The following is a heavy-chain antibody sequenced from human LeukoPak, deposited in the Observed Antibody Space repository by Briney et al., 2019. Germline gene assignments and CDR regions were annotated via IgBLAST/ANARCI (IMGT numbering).Heavy chain of an antibody. V-gene: IGHV4-4*07. Sequence: PSETLSLACTVSGGSISSHYCSWVRQPAGKGLEWIGRSYTSGSTNYNPSLKSRVTMSVDTSKKQFSLKLSSVTAADTAVYYCARDYCSGGSCWFDPWGQGTLVTVSS. D-gene: IGHD2-15*01. CDR1: GGSISSHY. J-gene: IGHJ5*02. CDR2: SYTSGST. CDR3: ARDYCSGGSCWFDP.